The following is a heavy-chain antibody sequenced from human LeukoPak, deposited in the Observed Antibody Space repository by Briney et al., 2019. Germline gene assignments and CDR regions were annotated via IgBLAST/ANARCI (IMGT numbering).Heavy chain of an antibody. CDR2: IYYSGST. J-gene: IGHJ3*02. CDR3: ARVDAGIAVAGREFDAFDI. D-gene: IGHD6-19*01. Sequence: SETLSLTCTVSGGSISSYYWSWIRQPPGRGLEWIGYIYYSGSTNYNPSLKSRVTISVDTSENQFSLKLSSVTAADTAVYYCARVDAGIAVAGREFDAFDIWGQGTMVTVSS. V-gene: IGHV4-59*01. CDR1: GGSISSYY.